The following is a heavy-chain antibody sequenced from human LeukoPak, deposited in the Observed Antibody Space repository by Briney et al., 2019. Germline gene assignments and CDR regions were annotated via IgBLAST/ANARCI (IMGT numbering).Heavy chain of an antibody. V-gene: IGHV1-2*02. J-gene: IGHJ4*02. Sequence: ASVKVSCKASGYTFTGYYMHWVRQAPGQGLEWMGWINPNSGGTNYAQKFQGRVTMTRDTSISTAYMELSRLRSDDTAVYYCARSVSFWSGYYIIWGQGTLVTVSS. CDR2: INPNSGGT. CDR3: ARSVSFWSGYYII. CDR1: GYTFTGYY. D-gene: IGHD3-3*01.